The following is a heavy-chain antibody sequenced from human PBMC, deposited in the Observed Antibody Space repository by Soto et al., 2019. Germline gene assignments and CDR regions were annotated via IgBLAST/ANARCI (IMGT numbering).Heavy chain of an antibody. V-gene: IGHV1-18*01. CDR2: IATYNSNR. J-gene: IGHJ5*02. D-gene: IGHD3-10*01. CDR1: GDTFTNFG. Sequence: HLVQSGPEVKKPGASITVSCKTSGDTFTNFGLSWVRQAPGQGLEWMGWIATYNSNRNYAQKFQGRLTLTTDTSTSTAYMELKSLRYDDTAVSDCATVLRGVVNWFDPWGQGTLVTVSS. CDR3: ATVLRGVVNWFDP.